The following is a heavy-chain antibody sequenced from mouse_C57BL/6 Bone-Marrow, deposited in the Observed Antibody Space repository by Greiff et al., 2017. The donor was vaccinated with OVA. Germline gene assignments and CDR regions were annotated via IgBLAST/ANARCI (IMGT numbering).Heavy chain of an antibody. CDR2: IWWDDDK. D-gene: IGHD1-1*01. V-gene: IGHV8-8*01. CDR1: GFSLSTFGMG. Sequence: VKLVESGPGILQPSQTLSLTCSFSGFSLSTFGMGVGWIRQPSGKGLEWLAHIWWDDDKYYNPALKSRLTISKDTSKNQVFLKIANVDTADTATYYCAPITTVVATNYYAMDYWGQGTSVTVSS. J-gene: IGHJ4*01. CDR3: APITTVVATNYYAMDY.